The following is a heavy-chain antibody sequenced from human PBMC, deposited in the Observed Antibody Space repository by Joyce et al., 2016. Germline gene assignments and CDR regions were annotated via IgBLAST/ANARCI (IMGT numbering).Heavy chain of an antibody. Sequence: EVQLVESGGRLVQPGGSLRLSCAASGFMFSSYWMIWVRKAPGKGLEWVANINQDGSEKNDVDSVKGRFTISRENAKKSLYLQMNSLRAEDTAVYYCAREARMQLTYYYFGLDVWGQGTTVVVSS. J-gene: IGHJ6*02. CDR1: GFMFSSYW. V-gene: IGHV3-7*01. CDR2: INQDGSEK. CDR3: AREARMQLTYYYFGLDV. D-gene: IGHD5-18*01.